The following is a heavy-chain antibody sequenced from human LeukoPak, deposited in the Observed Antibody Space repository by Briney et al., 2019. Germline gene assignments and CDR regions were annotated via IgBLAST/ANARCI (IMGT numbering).Heavy chain of an antibody. Sequence: GGSLRLSCAASGFTVSSNYMSWVRQAPGKGLEWVSVIYSGGSTYYADSVKGRFTISRDNSKNTLYLQTNSLRAEDTAVYYCARGQVVISEYYFDYWGQGTLVTVSS. CDR1: GFTVSSNY. CDR2: IYSGGST. J-gene: IGHJ4*02. V-gene: IGHV3-53*01. D-gene: IGHD3-22*01. CDR3: ARGQVVISEYYFDY.